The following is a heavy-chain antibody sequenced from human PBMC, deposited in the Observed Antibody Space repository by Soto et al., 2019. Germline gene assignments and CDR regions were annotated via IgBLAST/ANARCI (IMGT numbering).Heavy chain of an antibody. CDR2: ISGSGGST. CDR1: GFTFSSYA. D-gene: IGHD1-7*01. Sequence: GGSLRLSCAASGFTFSSYAMNWVRQAPGKGLEWVSAISGSGGSTYYADSVKGRFTISRDSSKNTLYLQMNSLRAADTAVYYCAKGNSWSPALVLDIWGQGTMVTVSS. J-gene: IGHJ3*02. CDR3: AKGNSWSPALVLDI. V-gene: IGHV3-23*01.